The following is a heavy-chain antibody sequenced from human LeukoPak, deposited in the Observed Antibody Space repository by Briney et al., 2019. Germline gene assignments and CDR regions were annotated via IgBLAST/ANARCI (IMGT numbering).Heavy chain of an antibody. CDR1: GYTFSSYD. V-gene: IGHV1-8*01. CDR2: MNPNSGNT. Sequence: ASVKVSCKASGYTFSSYDINWVRQATGQGLEWMGWMNPNSGNTDYAQRFQGRVTMTRNTSISTAYMELSSLRSEDTAVYYCARGDFGDYFLDYWGQGTLVTVSS. D-gene: IGHD4-17*01. CDR3: ARGDFGDYFLDY. J-gene: IGHJ4*02.